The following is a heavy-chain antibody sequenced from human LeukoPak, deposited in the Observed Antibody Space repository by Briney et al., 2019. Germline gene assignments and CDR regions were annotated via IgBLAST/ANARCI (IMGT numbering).Heavy chain of an antibody. CDR1: GGTFSSYA. Sequence: ASVKVSCKASGGTFSSYAISWVRQAPGQGLEWMGGIIPIFGTANYAQKFQGRVTITADKSTSTAYMELSSLRSEDTAVYYCARGSEESYYYGSGSSTPLSYWGQGTLVTVSS. V-gene: IGHV1-69*06. D-gene: IGHD3-10*01. CDR2: IIPIFGTA. CDR3: ARGSEESYYYGSGSSTPLSY. J-gene: IGHJ4*02.